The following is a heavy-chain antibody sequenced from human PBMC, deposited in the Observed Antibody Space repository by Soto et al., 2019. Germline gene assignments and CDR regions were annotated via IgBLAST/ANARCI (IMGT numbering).Heavy chain of an antibody. V-gene: IGHV1-58*02. D-gene: IGHD3-9*01. CDR2: IVVGTGNT. J-gene: IGHJ6*02. Sequence: QIQLVQSGPEVKKPGASVKVSCKASGFTFTSSGMHWVRQARGQRLEWIGWIVVGTGNTNYAQKFQERVTFTGDMSTSTAYMELRSLRSEDTAVYYCAADSLRNDIFGMDVWGHGTTVTVSS. CDR1: GFTFTSSG. CDR3: AADSLRNDIFGMDV.